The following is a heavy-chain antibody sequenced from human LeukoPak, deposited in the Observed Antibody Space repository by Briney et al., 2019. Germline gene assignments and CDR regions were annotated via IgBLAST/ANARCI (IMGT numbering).Heavy chain of an antibody. D-gene: IGHD2-15*01. Sequence: GGSLRLSCSVSGITLSNYGMSWVRQAPGKGLEWVAGISGSGGSTNYADSVKGRFTISRDNPKNTLYLQMNSLRAEDTAVYYCAKDRRVAAANCFDYWGQGTLVTVSS. CDR2: ISGSGGST. J-gene: IGHJ4*02. CDR3: AKDRRVAAANCFDY. CDR1: GITLSNYG. V-gene: IGHV3-23*01.